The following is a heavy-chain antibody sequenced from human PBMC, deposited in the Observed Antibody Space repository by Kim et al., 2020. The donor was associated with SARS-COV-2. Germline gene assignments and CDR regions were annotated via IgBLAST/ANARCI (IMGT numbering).Heavy chain of an antibody. CDR3: ARGVVPGGMSFDY. Sequence: SETLSLTCTVSGGSISSSSYNWGWIRQPPGKGLEWIGSIYYSGSTYYNPSLKSRVIMSVDTSKNQFSLKLTSLSAADTAVYYCARGVVPGGMSFDYWGQGTLVTVSS. CDR2: IYYSGST. D-gene: IGHD2-2*01. J-gene: IGHJ4*02. CDR1: GGSISSSSYN. V-gene: IGHV4-39*01.